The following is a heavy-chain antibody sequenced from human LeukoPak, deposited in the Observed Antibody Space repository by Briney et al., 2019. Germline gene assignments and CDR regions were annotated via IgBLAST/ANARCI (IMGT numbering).Heavy chain of an antibody. CDR1: GFTFSTYP. Sequence: GGSLRLSCAASGFTFSTYPMNWVRQAPGKGLEWVSTISGSGANTYYADSVKGRFTISRDNSRNTLYLQMNSVRAEDTAIYYCAKERPQTTSFDYWGQGTLVTVSS. D-gene: IGHD2/OR15-2a*01. CDR3: AKERPQTTSFDY. J-gene: IGHJ4*02. CDR2: ISGSGANT. V-gene: IGHV3-23*01.